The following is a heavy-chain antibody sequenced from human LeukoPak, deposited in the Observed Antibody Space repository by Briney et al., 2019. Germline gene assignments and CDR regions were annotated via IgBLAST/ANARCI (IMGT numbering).Heavy chain of an antibody. V-gene: IGHV1-69*04. CDR1: GGSFSSYA. J-gene: IGHJ4*02. CDR2: IIPILGIA. CDR3: ARDGVAGTYYFDY. Sequence: SVKVSCTASGGSFSSYAISWVRQAPGQGLEWMGRIIPILGIANYAQKFQGRVTITADKSTSTAYTELSSLRSEDTAVYFCARDGVAGTYYFDYWGQGTLVTVFS. D-gene: IGHD6-19*01.